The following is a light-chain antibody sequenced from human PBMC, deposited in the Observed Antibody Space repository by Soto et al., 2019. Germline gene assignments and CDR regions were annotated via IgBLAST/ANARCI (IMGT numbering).Light chain of an antibody. J-gene: IGLJ2*01. Sequence: QAVVTQEPSLTVSPGGTVTLTCGCSTGAVTSGHYPYWFQQKPGQAPRTLIYDTSNKHSWTPARFSGSLLGGKAALTLSGAQPEDEAEYYCLLHYSGGRRVFGGGTKLTVL. CDR3: LLHYSGGRRV. CDR1: TGAVTSGHY. CDR2: DTS. V-gene: IGLV7-46*01.